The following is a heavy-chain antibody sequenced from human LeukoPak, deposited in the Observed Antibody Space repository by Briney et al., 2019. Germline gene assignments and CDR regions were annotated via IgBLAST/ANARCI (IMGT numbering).Heavy chain of an antibody. D-gene: IGHD3-10*01. V-gene: IGHV3-23*01. Sequence: PGGSLGLSCAASGFPFNDYAMSWVRQAPGKGLEWVSSIISSGGSTYYAYSVRGRFTISRDNSKNTVYLQMNTLRADDTAIYYCAKGAGGSYGLYYFDYWGQGTLVTVSS. CDR3: AKGAGGSYGLYYFDY. CDR2: IISSGGST. CDR1: GFPFNDYA. J-gene: IGHJ4*02.